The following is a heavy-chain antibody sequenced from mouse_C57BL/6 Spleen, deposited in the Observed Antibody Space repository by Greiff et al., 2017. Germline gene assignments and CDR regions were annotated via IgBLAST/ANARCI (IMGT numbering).Heavy chain of an antibody. CDR1: GYTFTSYW. CDR2: IDPSDSVT. Sequence: QVQLQQPGAELVRPGSSVKLPCKASGYTFTSYWMHWVKQRPIQGLEWIGNIDPSDSVTHYNQKFKDKATLPVDKSSSTAYMQLSRLTSEDSAVYDRARGLPLYWYFEVWGTGTTVTVSS. D-gene: IGHD2-2*01. V-gene: IGHV1-52*01. CDR3: ARGLPLYWYFEV. J-gene: IGHJ1*03.